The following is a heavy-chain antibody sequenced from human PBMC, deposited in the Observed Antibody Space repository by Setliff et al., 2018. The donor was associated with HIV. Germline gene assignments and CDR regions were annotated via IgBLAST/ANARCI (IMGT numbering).Heavy chain of an antibody. CDR2: IYSGGGT. CDR1: GFTVSTNY. D-gene: IGHD2-2*01. J-gene: IGHJ4*02. CDR3: ARETLVPAAFDY. V-gene: IGHV3-66*01. Sequence: GSLRLSCAASGFTVSTNYMSWVRQAPGKGLEWVSVIYSGGGTYYAESVKGRFTVSRDNSKNTLFLQMNSLRGEDTAVYYCARETLVPAAFDYWGQGTLVTVSS.